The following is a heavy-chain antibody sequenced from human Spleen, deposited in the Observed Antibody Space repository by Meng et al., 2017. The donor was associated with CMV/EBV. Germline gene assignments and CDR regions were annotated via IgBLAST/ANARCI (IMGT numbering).Heavy chain of an antibody. V-gene: IGHV1-2*02. J-gene: IGHJ4*02. Sequence: KASGYTFSGYLIHWVRQAPGQGLEWMGWISPHGGGTKYSQRFQGRVTMTTDTSISTAYMELTRLRSDDTAIYYCARPYYGSGSFEHWGQGTLVTVSS. CDR2: ISPHGGGT. D-gene: IGHD3-10*01. CDR3: ARPYYGSGSFEH. CDR1: GYTFSGYL.